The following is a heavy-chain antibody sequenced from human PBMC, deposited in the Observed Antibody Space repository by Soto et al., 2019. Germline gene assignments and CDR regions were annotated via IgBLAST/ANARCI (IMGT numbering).Heavy chain of an antibody. CDR1: GGSFSGYD. CDR3: ARGRGYYDSSGSYGGYRN. D-gene: IGHD3-22*01. Sequence: SETLSLTCAVCGGSFSGYDWSWIRQPPGKGLEWIGEINHSGSTNYNPSLKSRVTISVDTSKNQFSLKLSSVTAADTAVYYCARGRGYYDSSGSYGGYRNWGQGTLVTVSS. V-gene: IGHV4-34*01. CDR2: INHSGST. J-gene: IGHJ4*02.